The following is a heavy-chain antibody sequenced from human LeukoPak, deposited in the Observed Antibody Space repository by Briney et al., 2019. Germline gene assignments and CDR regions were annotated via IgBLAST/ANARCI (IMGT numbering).Heavy chain of an antibody. Sequence: GGSLKLSCAASGITFDGSPIHWVRQASGKGLEWVGRIRSKTNNYATGYAASVKGRFLISRDDSKNMSYLQMNSLKTEDTAVYCQAYYYYYMDVWGKGTTVTVS. CDR3: AYYYYYMDV. CDR2: IRSKTNNYAT. V-gene: IGHV3-73*01. J-gene: IGHJ6*03. CDR1: GITFDGSP.